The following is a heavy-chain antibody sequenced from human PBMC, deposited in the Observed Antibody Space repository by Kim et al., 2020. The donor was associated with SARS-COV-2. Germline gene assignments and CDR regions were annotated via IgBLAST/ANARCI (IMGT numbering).Heavy chain of an antibody. D-gene: IGHD4-4*01. CDR2: T. J-gene: IGHJ4*02. V-gene: IGHV4-30-2*01. CDR3: ARGPYSDYFDL. Sequence: TYYHPSLKSRLTISMDKSKNQFSLKLTSVTAADTAVYFCARGPYSDYFDLWGQGALVTVSS.